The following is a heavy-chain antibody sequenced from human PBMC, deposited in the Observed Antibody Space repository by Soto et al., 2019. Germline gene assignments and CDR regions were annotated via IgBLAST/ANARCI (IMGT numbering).Heavy chain of an antibody. J-gene: IGHJ4*02. CDR2: TYYRSKWYN. Sequence: SQTLSLTCAISGDSVSSNSAAWNCISQSPSRGLEWLGRTYYRSKWYNDYAVSVKSRITINPDTSKNQFSPQLNSVTPEDTAAYYCARDPGVHYDSSEEYHFDYWGQGILVTVSS. CDR1: GDSVSSNSAA. CDR3: ARDPGVHYDSSEEYHFDY. V-gene: IGHV6-1*01. D-gene: IGHD3-22*01.